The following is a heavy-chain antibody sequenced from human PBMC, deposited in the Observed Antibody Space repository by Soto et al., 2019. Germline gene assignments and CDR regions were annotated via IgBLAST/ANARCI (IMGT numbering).Heavy chain of an antibody. D-gene: IGHD5-18*01. J-gene: IGHJ4*02. CDR1: GGSISNFY. V-gene: IGHV4-59*12. CDR3: ARADTAMTTPFDY. CDR2: VDYSGTA. Sequence: SETLSLTCAVSGGSISNFYWNWIRQPPGKGLEWIGYVDYSGTANYNPSLKSRVSMSVDTSKNQLSLKVTSVTAADTAMYYCARADTAMTTPFDYWGQGTLVTVSS.